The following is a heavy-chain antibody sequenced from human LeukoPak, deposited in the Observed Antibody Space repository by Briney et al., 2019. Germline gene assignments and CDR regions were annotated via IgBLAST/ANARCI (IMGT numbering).Heavy chain of an antibody. CDR3: ARSATVTTGYFDY. J-gene: IGHJ4*02. CDR1: GGSISSSGHY. V-gene: IGHV4-39*07. Sequence: SETLSLTCSVSGGSISSSGHYWGWIRQSPEKGLDWIGSIYSNGKTYYNPSVKSRVTISVDTSKNQFSLKLTSVTAAETAVYYCARSATVTTGYFDYWGQGALVTVSS. CDR2: IYSNGKT. D-gene: IGHD4-17*01.